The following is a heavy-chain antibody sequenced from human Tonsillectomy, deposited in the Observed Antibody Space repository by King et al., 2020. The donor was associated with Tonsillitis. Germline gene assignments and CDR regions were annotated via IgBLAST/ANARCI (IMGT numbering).Heavy chain of an antibody. Sequence: DVQLVESGGGLMQPGGSLRLSCAASGFTVSSNYMSWVRQAPGKGLEWVSVIYSGGSTNYADSVKGRFTISRDNFKNTLYLQMNSLRAEDTAVYYCARGGYYYDSSGYSGLFQHWGQGTLVTVSS. D-gene: IGHD3-22*01. CDR3: ARGGYYYDSSGYSGLFQH. J-gene: IGHJ1*01. CDR1: GFTVSSNY. CDR2: IYSGGST. V-gene: IGHV3-53*01.